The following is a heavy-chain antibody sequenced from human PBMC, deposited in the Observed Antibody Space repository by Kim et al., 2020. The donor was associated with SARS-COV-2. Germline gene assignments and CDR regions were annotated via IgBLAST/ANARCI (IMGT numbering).Heavy chain of an antibody. D-gene: IGHD2-2*01. J-gene: IGHJ5*02. CDR3: ARLSCSSTSCYSFDP. CDR2: IYYSGST. Sequence: SETLSLTCTVSGGSISSYYWSWIRQPPGKGLEWIGYIYYSGSTNYNPSLKSRVTISVDTSKNQFSLKLSSVTAADTAVYYCARLSCSSTSCYSFDPWGQGTLGTVSS. V-gene: IGHV4-59*08. CDR1: GGSISSYY.